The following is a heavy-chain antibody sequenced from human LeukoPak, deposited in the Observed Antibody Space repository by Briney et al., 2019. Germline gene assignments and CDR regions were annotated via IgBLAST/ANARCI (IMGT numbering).Heavy chain of an antibody. D-gene: IGHD6-13*01. CDR1: GGTFSSYA. CDR2: IIPIFGTA. CDR3: AREEDYSSSWYYFDY. V-gene: IGHV1-69*13. J-gene: IGHJ4*02. Sequence: ASVKVSCTASGGTFSSYAISWVRQAPGQGLEWMGGIIPIFGTANYAQKFQGRVTITADESTSTAYMELSSLRSEDTAVYYCAREEDYSSSWYYFDYWGQGTLVTVSS.